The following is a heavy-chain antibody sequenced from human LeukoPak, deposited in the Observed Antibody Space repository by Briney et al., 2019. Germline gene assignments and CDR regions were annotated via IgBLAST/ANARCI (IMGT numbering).Heavy chain of an antibody. CDR3: ATSTGYTSGWYGVYFDY. D-gene: IGHD6-19*01. CDR2: ISGSGGST. Sequence: PGGSLRLSWAASGFTFSSYAMSWVRQAPGKGLEWVSAISGSGGSTYYADSVKGRFTISRDNSKNTLYLQMNSLRAEDTAVYYCATSTGYTSGWYGVYFDYWGQGTLVTVSS. J-gene: IGHJ4*02. CDR1: GFTFSSYA. V-gene: IGHV3-23*01.